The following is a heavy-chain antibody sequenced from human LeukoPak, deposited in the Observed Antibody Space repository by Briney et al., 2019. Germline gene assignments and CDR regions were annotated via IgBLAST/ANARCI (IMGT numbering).Heavy chain of an antibody. J-gene: IGHJ2*01. V-gene: IGHV3-48*03. CDR1: GFTFSSYD. CDR3: AGARETVLWYFDL. Sequence: GGSLRLSCAASGFTFSSYDMNWVRQAPGKGLEWVSYISSAGGSIHYADSVKGRFTISRDNAENSLYLQINSLRAEDTAVYYCAGARETVLWYFDLWGRGTLVSVSS. CDR2: ISSAGGSI. D-gene: IGHD1-26*01.